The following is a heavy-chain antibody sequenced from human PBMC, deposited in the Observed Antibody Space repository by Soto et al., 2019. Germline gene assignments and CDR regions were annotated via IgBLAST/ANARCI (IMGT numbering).Heavy chain of an antibody. J-gene: IGHJ3*02. CDR3: ARDRSSYYSDSSRYDAFDS. Sequence: SSVEGSCKASGGTFSSYAISWVRQGPGQGREGMGGIIPIFGTANYAQEFQGRVTITADESTSTAYMELSSLRSEDTAVYYCARDRSSYYSDSSRYDAFDSGG. CDR2: IIPIFGTA. CDR1: GGTFSSYA. V-gene: IGHV1-69*13. D-gene: IGHD3-22*01.